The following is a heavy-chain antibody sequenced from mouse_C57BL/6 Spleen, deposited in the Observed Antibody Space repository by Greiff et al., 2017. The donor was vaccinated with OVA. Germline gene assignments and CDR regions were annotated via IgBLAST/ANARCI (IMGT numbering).Heavy chain of an antibody. D-gene: IGHD1-1*01. CDR3: ARNYYGSSYRVWYFDV. J-gene: IGHJ1*03. Sequence: QVQLQQPGTELVKPGASVKLSCKASGYTFTSYWMHWVKQRPGQGLEWIGNINPSNGGTNYNEKFKSKATLTVDKSSSTAYMQLSSLTSEDSAVYYWARNYYGSSYRVWYFDVWGTGTTVTVSS. CDR2: INPSNGGT. V-gene: IGHV1-53*01. CDR1: GYTFTSYW.